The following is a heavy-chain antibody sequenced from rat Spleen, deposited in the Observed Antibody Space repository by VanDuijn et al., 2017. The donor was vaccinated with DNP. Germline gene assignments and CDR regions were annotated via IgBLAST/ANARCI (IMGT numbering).Heavy chain of an antibody. CDR3: ARWLPGYKNYFDY. V-gene: IGHV3-1*01. CDR2: VSYIGFT. CDR1: GYSITNNY. D-gene: IGHD1-4*01. Sequence: EVQLQESGPGLVKISQSLSLTCSVTGYSITNNYWAWIRKFPGNKMEWMGYVSYIGFTSYNPSVRGRISITRDTSKNQFFLQLNSVTTEDTATYYCARWLPGYKNYFDYWGQGVMVTVSS. J-gene: IGHJ2*01.